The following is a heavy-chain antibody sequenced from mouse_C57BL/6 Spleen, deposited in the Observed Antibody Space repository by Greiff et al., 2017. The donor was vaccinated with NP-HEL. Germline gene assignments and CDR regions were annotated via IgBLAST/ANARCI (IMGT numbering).Heavy chain of an antibody. CDR3: ARHEDRDHWFAY. Sequence: QVQLQQSGAELVKPGASVKLSCKASGYTFTEYTIHWVKQRSGQGLEWIGWFYPGSGSIKYNEKFKDKATLTADKSSSTVYMELSRSTSEDSAVYFCARHEDRDHWFAYWGQGTLVTVSA. CDR1: GYTFTEYT. V-gene: IGHV1-62-2*01. D-gene: IGHD3-3*01. CDR2: FYPGSGSI. J-gene: IGHJ3*01.